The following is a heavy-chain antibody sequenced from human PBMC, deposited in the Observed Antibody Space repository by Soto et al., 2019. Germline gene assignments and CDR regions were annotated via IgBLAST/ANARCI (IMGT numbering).Heavy chain of an antibody. D-gene: IGHD6-13*01. CDR3: ARVLRAAAESGGFYY. J-gene: IGHJ4*02. CDR1: GYTFTGYY. CDR2: INPNSGGT. Sequence: ASVKVSCKASGYTFTGYYMHWVRQAPGQGLEWMGWINPNSGGTNYAQKFQGWVTMTRDTSISTAYMELSRLRSDDTAVYYCARVLRAAAESGGFYYCGQGTLVTVSS. V-gene: IGHV1-2*04.